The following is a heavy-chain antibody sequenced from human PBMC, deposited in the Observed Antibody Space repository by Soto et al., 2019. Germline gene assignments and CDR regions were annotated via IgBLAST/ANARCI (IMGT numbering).Heavy chain of an antibody. Sequence: QVQLVESGGGVVQPGRSLRLSCAASGFTFSSYGMHWVRQAPGKGLEWVAVIWYDGSNTYYADSVKGRFTISRDNSKNTLYLQMNSLRAEDTAVYYCARAGSSGWYLGLCWGQGTLVTVSS. CDR2: IWYDGSNT. CDR1: GFTFSSYG. V-gene: IGHV3-33*01. D-gene: IGHD6-19*01. CDR3: ARAGSSGWYLGLC. J-gene: IGHJ4*02.